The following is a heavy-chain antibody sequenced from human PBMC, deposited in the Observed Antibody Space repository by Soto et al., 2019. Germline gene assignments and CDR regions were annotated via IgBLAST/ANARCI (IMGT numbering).Heavy chain of an antibody. D-gene: IGHD2-15*01. CDR3: ARVTGGGNFQH. V-gene: IGHV4-34*01. CDR1: GGSFSDYY. Sequence: QVQLQQWGAGLLKPSETLSLTCAVYGGSFSDYYWSWIRQPPGKGLEWIGEINHSGSTNDNPSLKSRVTISVDTSKNQFSLKMSSVAAADTAVYYCARVTGGGNFQHWGQGTLVTVSS. J-gene: IGHJ1*01. CDR2: INHSGST.